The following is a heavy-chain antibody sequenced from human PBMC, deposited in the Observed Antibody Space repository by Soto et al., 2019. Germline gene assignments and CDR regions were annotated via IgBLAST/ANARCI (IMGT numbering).Heavy chain of an antibody. J-gene: IGHJ4*02. V-gene: IGHV4-59*01. Sequence: SETLSLTCRVSGGSMSGYYWSWIRQAPGKGLEWIGYVYYTGSTSYNPSLQSRVTISVDTSNKQFSLSLRLVTAADTAVYSCARSIAVPSSHIDHWGQGIRVTVSS. CDR2: VYYTGST. CDR1: GGSMSGYY. CDR3: ARSIAVPSSHIDH. D-gene: IGHD6-6*01.